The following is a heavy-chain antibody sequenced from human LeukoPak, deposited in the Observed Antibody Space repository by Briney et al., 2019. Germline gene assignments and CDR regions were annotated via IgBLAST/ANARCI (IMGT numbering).Heavy chain of an antibody. CDR3: AKISITAGTRSFDY. Sequence: ASVKVSCKASGYTFIEYFMHWVRQAPGQGLEWVGWINPNSGATNYAQNFQGRVTMTRDTSINTVYMELSRLRPDDTAVYYCAKISITAGTRSFDYWGQGTLVTVSS. J-gene: IGHJ4*02. CDR2: INPNSGAT. V-gene: IGHV1-2*02. CDR1: GYTFIEYF. D-gene: IGHD6-13*01.